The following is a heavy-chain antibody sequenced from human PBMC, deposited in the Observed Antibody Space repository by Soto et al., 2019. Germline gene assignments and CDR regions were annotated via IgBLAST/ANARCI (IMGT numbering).Heavy chain of an antibody. J-gene: IGHJ4*02. V-gene: IGHV6-1*01. Sequence: SQTLSLTCAISGDSVSSNSAAWSWIRQSPSRGLEWLGRTFYRSKWYYDYALFVNGRITINPDTSKNQFSLQLNSVTPEDTAVYYCAREDPASGSYTYYFDYWGQGTLVTVSS. CDR1: GDSVSSNSAA. CDR2: TFYRSKWYY. D-gene: IGHD1-26*01. CDR3: AREDPASGSYTYYFDY.